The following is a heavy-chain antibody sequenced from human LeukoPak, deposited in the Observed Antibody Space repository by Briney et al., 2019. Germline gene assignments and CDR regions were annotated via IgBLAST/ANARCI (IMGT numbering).Heavy chain of an antibody. CDR3: ASTDYYYYYMDV. J-gene: IGHJ6*03. D-gene: IGHD4-17*01. CDR1: GFTFSSYW. CDR2: INSDGSST. V-gene: IGHV3-74*01. Sequence: GGSLRLSCAASGFTFSSYWMHWVRQAPGKGLVWVSRINSDGSSTSYADSVKGQFTISRDNAKNTLYLQMNSLRAEDTAVYYCASTDYYYYYMDVWGKGTTVTVSS.